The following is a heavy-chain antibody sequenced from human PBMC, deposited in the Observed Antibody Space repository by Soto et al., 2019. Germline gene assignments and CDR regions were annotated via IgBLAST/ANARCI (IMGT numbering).Heavy chain of an antibody. J-gene: IGHJ4*02. CDR3: ARDHNNADNPPNDH. CDR2: IIAYNGNT. V-gene: IGHV1-18*01. D-gene: IGHD2-2*01. CDR1: GYTFAGYG. Sequence: ASVKVSCKASGYTFAGYGITWVRQAPGQGLERMGWIIAYNGNTNYAQTLQGRLSMTTDTSTSTAYMELRSLRSDDTAVYYCARDHNNADNPPNDHWGQGTLVTVSS.